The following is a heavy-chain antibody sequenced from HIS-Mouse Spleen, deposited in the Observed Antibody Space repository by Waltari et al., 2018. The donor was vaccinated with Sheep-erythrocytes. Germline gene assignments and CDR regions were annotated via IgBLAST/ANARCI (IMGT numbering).Heavy chain of an antibody. CDR1: GGSFSGYY. V-gene: IGHV4-34*01. Sequence: QVQLQQWGAGLLKPSEPLSLTCAVYGGSFSGYYWSWIRQPPGKGLEWIGEINHSGSTNYNPSLESRVTISVDTSKNQFSLKLSSVTAADTAVYYCALSVDLAGAFDIWGQGTMVTVSS. J-gene: IGHJ3*02. CDR2: INHSGST. D-gene: IGHD6-19*01. CDR3: ALSVDLAGAFDI.